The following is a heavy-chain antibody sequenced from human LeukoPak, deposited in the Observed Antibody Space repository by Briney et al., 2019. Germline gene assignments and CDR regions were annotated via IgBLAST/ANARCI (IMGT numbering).Heavy chain of an antibody. D-gene: IGHD6-13*01. CDR2: INLNSGVT. CDR3: ARERYSSSHFGY. Sequence: GASVKVSCKASGYTFTDYYMHWVRQAPGPGLEWMGWINLNSGVTNYPQKFQGRVTMTRDTSISTAYMELSRLRSDDTAVYYCARERYSSSHFGYWGQGTLVTVSS. CDR1: GYTFTDYY. V-gene: IGHV1-2*02. J-gene: IGHJ4*02.